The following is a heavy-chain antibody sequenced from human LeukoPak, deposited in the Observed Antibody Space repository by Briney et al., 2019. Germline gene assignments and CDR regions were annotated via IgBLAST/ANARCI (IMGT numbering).Heavy chain of an antibody. CDR3: ARDGEYGTGSYYRGCFDY. V-gene: IGHV1-2*02. CDR2: INPNSGDT. J-gene: IGHJ4*02. D-gene: IGHD3-10*01. Sequence: ASVKVSCKASGSTFTGYFMHWVRQAPGQGLEWMEWINPNSGDTCYSQKFQGRVTLTRDTSISTTYMDLGSLGSDDTAVYYCARDGEYGTGSYYRGCFDYWGQGTLVTVSS. CDR1: GSTFTGYF.